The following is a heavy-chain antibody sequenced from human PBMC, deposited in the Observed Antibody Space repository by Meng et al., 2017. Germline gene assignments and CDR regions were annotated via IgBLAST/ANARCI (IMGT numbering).Heavy chain of an antibody. CDR3: ARVKVPGIAVAGTVFDY. D-gene: IGHD6-19*01. V-gene: IGHV3-30*01. CDR1: GFTFSSYA. J-gene: IGHJ4*02. CDR2: ISYDGSNK. Sequence: GESLKTSCAASGFTFSSYAMHWVRQAPGKGLEWVAVISYDGSNKYYADSVKGRFTISRDNSKNTLYLQMNSLRAEDTAVYYCARVKVPGIAVAGTVFDYWGQGTLVTVSS.